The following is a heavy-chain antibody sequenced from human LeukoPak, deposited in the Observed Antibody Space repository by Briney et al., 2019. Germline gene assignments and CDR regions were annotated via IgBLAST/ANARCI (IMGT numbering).Heavy chain of an antibody. CDR2: LSGRGGST. CDR1: GFTFSSYA. CDR3: AKDKGDSGYDSLASFDS. D-gene: IGHD5-12*01. Sequence: GGSLRLSCAASGFTFSSYAMSWVRQAPGKGLEWVSALSGRGGSTYYGDSVKGRFTISRDNSKNTLYLQMNSLRAEDTAVYYCAKDKGDSGYDSLASFDSWGQGTLVTVSS. V-gene: IGHV3-23*01. J-gene: IGHJ4*02.